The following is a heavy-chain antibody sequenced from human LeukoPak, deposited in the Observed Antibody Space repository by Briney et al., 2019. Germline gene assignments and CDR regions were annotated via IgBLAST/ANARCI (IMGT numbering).Heavy chain of an antibody. Sequence: SETLSLTCTVSGGSISSYYWSWIRQPPGKGLEWIGCIYYSGSTNYNPSLKSRVTISVDTSKNQFSLKLSSVTAADTAVYYCARVVSYYVFDYWGQGTLVTVSS. V-gene: IGHV4-59*01. CDR2: IYYSGST. J-gene: IGHJ4*02. CDR3: ARVVSYYVFDY. CDR1: GGSISSYY. D-gene: IGHD1-26*01.